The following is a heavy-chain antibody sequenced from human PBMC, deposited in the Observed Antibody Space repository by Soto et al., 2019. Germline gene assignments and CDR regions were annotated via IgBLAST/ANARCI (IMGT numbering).Heavy chain of an antibody. D-gene: IGHD3-16*01. V-gene: IGHV3-73*01. J-gene: IGHJ5*02. CDR3: TRDLFSYDYSGILWFDP. CDR2: IRRKGHNYAT. CDR1: GFAFSGSA. Sequence: PGGSLRLSCAASGFAFSGSAMYWVRQASGKGPEWVGRIRRKGHNYATEYAASVKGRFTISRDDSKNTAYLQMNSLQTEDTAVYYCTRDLFSYDYSGILWFDPRGQGTLVTVSS.